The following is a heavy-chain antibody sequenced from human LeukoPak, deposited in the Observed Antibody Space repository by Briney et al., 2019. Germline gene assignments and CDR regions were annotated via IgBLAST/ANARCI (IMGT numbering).Heavy chain of an antibody. CDR3: ARDSDYYDSSGYSYYFDY. D-gene: IGHD3-22*01. CDR1: GFTFSSYS. J-gene: IGHJ4*02. V-gene: IGHV3-21*01. CDR2: ISSSSSYI. Sequence: GGSLRLSCAASGFTFSSYSMNWVRQAPGKGLEWVSSISSSSSYIYYADSVKGRFTISRDNAKNSLYLQMNSLRAEGTAVYYCARDSDYYDSSGYSYYFDYWGQGTLVTVSS.